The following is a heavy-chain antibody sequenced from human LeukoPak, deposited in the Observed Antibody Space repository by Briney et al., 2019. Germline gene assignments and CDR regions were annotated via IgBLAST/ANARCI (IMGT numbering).Heavy chain of an antibody. CDR2: IYYSGST. V-gene: IGHV4-39*01. J-gene: IGHJ4*02. D-gene: IGHD3-10*01. Sequence: SETLSLTCTVSGGSISSSSYYWGWIRQPPGKGLEWIGSIYYSGSTYYNPSLKSRVTISVDTSKNQFSLKLSSVTAADTAVYYCARHGGNGSGSYYFASFPDYWGQGTLVTVSS. CDR3: ARHGGNGSGSYYFASFPDY. CDR1: GGSISSSSYY.